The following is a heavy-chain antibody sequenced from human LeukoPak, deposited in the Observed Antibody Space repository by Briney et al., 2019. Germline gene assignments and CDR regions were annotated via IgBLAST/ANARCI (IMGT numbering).Heavy chain of an antibody. V-gene: IGHV4-59*01. CDR3: ASHKGF. Sequence: SETLSLTCTVSSGSISGYYWSWIRQPPGKGLELIGYIYYSGSTNYNPSLKSRVTISVDTSKSQFSLKLSSVTAADTAVYYCASHKGFWGQGTLVTVSS. J-gene: IGHJ4*02. CDR2: IYYSGST. CDR1: SGSISGYY.